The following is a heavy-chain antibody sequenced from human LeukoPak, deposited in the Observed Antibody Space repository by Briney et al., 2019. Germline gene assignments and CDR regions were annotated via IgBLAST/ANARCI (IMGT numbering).Heavy chain of an antibody. Sequence: GGSLRLSCAASGFTFSNAWMSWVRQAPGKGLEWVGRIKSKTDGGTTDYAAPVKGRFTISRDDSKNTLYLQMNSLKTEDTAVYYCTTAQSYLNWNYILAFDYWGQGTLVTVSS. J-gene: IGHJ4*02. D-gene: IGHD1-7*01. V-gene: IGHV3-15*01. CDR1: GFTFSNAW. CDR2: IKSKTDGGTT. CDR3: TTAQSYLNWNYILAFDY.